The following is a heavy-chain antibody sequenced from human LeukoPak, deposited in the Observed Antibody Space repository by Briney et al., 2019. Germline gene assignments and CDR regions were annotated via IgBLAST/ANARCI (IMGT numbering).Heavy chain of an antibody. CDR1: GVTFDDSG. D-gene: IGHD3-10*02. CDR3: AELGITMIGGV. Sequence: GGSLRLSCAAAGVTFDDSGMRWVRQAPGRGVEWVSGINWNGGSTGYADSVKGRFTISRDNAKNSLYLQMNSLRAEDTAVYSCAELGITMIGGVWGEGTTVTISS. V-gene: IGHV3-20*04. J-gene: IGHJ6*04. CDR2: INWNGGST.